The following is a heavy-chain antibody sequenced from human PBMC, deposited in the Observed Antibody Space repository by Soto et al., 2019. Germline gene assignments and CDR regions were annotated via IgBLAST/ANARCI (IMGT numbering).Heavy chain of an antibody. Sequence: QVHLVQSGAEVKKPGASVKVSCQGSGYAFTTYGITWVRQAPGQGLEWMGWISAHNGNTNYAQKLQGRVTATRDTSTSTAYMELRSLGYDYTAVYYCARGRYGDYWGQGALVTVSS. V-gene: IGHV1-18*01. CDR2: ISAHNGNT. CDR3: ARGRYGDY. J-gene: IGHJ4*02. D-gene: IGHD1-1*01. CDR1: GYAFTTYG.